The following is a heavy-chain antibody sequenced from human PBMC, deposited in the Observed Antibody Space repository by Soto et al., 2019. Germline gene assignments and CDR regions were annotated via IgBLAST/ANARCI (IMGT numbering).Heavy chain of an antibody. CDR1: GFTFSSYW. CDR3: ARGDGDYYDGNGYLGRH. D-gene: IGHD3-22*01. V-gene: IGHV3-74*01. CDR2: INSDGSRT. J-gene: IGHJ4*02. Sequence: EVQLVESGGGIVQPGGSLRLCCAASGFTFSSYWMHWVRQAPGKGLVWVSRINSDGSRTSYADSAKGRFTISRDNAKNTVYLQMNSLRAEDTAVYYCARGDGDYYDGNGYLGRHWGQGALGTVSS.